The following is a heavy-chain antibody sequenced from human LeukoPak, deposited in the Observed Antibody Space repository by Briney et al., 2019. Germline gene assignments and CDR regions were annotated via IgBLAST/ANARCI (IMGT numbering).Heavy chain of an antibody. CDR3: SREVGGSYWDY. CDR1: GLTFDNYT. D-gene: IGHD1-26*01. J-gene: IGHJ4*02. V-gene: IGHV3-49*03. Sequence: PGGSLRPSCTPSGLTFDNYTMTWFRQAPGMGLGWVGLIRSKAYGRTTEHAASVRGRFTISRDDSKSIAYLQMNSLKNEDTALYYCSREVGGSYWDYWGQGNQVTVSS. CDR2: IRSKAYGRTT.